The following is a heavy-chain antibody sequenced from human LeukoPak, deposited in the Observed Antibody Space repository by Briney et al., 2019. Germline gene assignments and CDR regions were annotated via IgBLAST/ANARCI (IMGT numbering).Heavy chain of an antibody. J-gene: IGHJ4*02. CDR3: YGSGSYAQFDY. V-gene: IGHV3-21*01. Sequence: GGSLRLSCAASGFTVSSNYMSWVRQAPGKGLEWVSSISSSSTYVYYADSMKGRFTISRDDAKNSLYLQMNNLRAEDTAVYYCYGSGSYAQFDYWGQGTLVTVSS. CDR1: GFTVSSNY. CDR2: ISSSSTYV. D-gene: IGHD3-10*01.